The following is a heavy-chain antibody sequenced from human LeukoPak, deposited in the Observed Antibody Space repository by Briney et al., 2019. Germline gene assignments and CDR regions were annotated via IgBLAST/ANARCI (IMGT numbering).Heavy chain of an antibody. J-gene: IGHJ6*03. V-gene: IGHV3-23*01. CDR1: GFTFSSYA. Sequence: GGSLRLSCAASGFTFSSYAMSWVRQAPGKGLEWVSAISGSGGSTYYADSVKGRFTISRDNSKNTLYLQMNSLRAEDTAVYYCAKDPNSYYCSSTSCLYHYYYHMDVWGKGTTVTVSS. CDR2: ISGSGGST. D-gene: IGHD2-2*01. CDR3: AKDPNSYYCSSTSCLYHYYYHMDV.